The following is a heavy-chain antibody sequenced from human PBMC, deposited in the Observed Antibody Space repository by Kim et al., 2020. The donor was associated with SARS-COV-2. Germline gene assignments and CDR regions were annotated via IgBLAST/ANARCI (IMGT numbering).Heavy chain of an antibody. CDR1: GFTFSSYG. CDR2: IWYDGSNK. Sequence: GGSLRLSCAASGFTFSSYGMHWVRQAPGKGLEWVAVIWYDGSNKYYADSVKGRFTISRDNSKNTLYLQMNSLRAGDTAVYYCARDHQSITMVRGVIIKAGMDVWGQGTTVTVSS. D-gene: IGHD3-10*01. V-gene: IGHV3-33*01. CDR3: ARDHQSITMVRGVIIKAGMDV. J-gene: IGHJ6*02.